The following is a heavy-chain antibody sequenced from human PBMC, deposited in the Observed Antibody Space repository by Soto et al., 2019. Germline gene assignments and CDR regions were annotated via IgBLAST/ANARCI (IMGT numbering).Heavy chain of an antibody. CDR2: IYYSGST. CDR3: ASRKLWKNFDAFDI. V-gene: IGHV4-59*01. D-gene: IGHD2-21*01. Sequence: SETLSLTCTVSGGSISSYYWSWIRQPPGKGLEWIGYIYYSGSTNYNPSLKSRVTISVDTSKNQFSLKLSSVTAADTAVYYCASRKLWKNFDAFDIWGQGTMVTVSS. J-gene: IGHJ3*02. CDR1: GGSISSYY.